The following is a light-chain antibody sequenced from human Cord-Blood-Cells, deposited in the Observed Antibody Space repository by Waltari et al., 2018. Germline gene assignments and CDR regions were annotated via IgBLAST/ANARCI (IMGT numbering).Light chain of an antibody. V-gene: IGKV3-15*01. Sequence: EIVMTQSPATLSVPPGERATLSCRASQSVSSNLAWYQQKPGQAPRLLIYGASTRATGIPARFSGSGSGTEVTLTISSLQSEDFAVYYCQQYNNWPRITFGQGTRLEIK. CDR1: QSVSSN. CDR3: QQYNNWPRIT. CDR2: GAS. J-gene: IGKJ5*01.